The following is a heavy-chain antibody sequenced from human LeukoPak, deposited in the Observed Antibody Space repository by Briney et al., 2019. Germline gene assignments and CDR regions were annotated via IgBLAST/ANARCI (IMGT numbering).Heavy chain of an antibody. D-gene: IGHD3-9*01. CDR3: ARDSDWAFDY. V-gene: IGHV3-48*01. Sequence: GGSLRLSCAASGFTFNTYSMNWVRQAPGKGLEWLSYVKSGNYDIQYADSVTGRFTVSSDSATNSLYLQVNDLKAEDTAVYYCARDSDWAFDYWGQGSLVTVSS. CDR2: VKSGNYDI. CDR1: GFTFNTYS. J-gene: IGHJ4*02.